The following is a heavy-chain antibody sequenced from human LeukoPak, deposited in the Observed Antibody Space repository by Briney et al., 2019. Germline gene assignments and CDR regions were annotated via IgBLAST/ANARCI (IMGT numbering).Heavy chain of an antibody. Sequence: VKVSCKASGYTFTGYYMHWVRQAPGQGLEWMGWINTNTGTPTYAQGFAGRIVFSLDTSVSTAYLQISSLKAEDTAVYYCARGRGSGWHYVDYWGQGTLVTVSS. CDR1: GYTFTGYY. CDR2: INTNTGTP. J-gene: IGHJ4*02. D-gene: IGHD6-19*01. CDR3: ARGRGSGWHYVDY. V-gene: IGHV7-4-1*01.